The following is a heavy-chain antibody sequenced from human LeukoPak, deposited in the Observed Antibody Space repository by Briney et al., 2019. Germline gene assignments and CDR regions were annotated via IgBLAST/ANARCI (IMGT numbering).Heavy chain of an antibody. D-gene: IGHD3-22*01. CDR1: GYRFSTYW. Sequence: GESLKISCKASGYRFSTYWIGWVRQMPGKGLEWMGIIYPGDSDTRYSPSFQGQVTISADKSISTAYLQWSSLKASDTAMYYCARLGAYYDSSGYPFGYWGQGTLVTVST. CDR3: ARLGAYYDSSGYPFGY. J-gene: IGHJ4*02. V-gene: IGHV5-51*01. CDR2: IYPGDSDT.